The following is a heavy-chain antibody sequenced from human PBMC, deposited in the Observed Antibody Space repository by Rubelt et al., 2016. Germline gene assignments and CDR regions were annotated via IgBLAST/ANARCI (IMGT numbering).Heavy chain of an antibody. Sequence: LEWIGYIYYSGSTNYNPSLKSRVTISVDTSKNQFSLKLSSVTAADTAVYYCARVSSSWYYYYYGMDVWGQGTTVTVSS. J-gene: IGHJ6*02. CDR3: ARVSSSWYYYYYGMDV. V-gene: IGHV4-59*12. CDR2: IYYSGST. D-gene: IGHD6-13*01.